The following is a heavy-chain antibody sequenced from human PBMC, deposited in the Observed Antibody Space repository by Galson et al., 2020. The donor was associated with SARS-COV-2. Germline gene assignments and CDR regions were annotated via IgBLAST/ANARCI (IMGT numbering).Heavy chain of an antibody. V-gene: IGHV2-70*04. J-gene: IGHJ4*02. D-gene: IGHD6-13*01. CDR1: GFSLTTSGMR. Sequence: SGPTLVKPTQTLTLTCTFSGFSLTTSGMRVSWIRQPPGKALEWLARIDWDDDKFYSTSLKTRLTISKDTSKNQVVLTMTNMDPVDTATYYGAGIGWSSSWHYFGYWGQGPLVTVPS. CDR3: AGIGWSSSWHYFGY. CDR2: IDWDDDK.